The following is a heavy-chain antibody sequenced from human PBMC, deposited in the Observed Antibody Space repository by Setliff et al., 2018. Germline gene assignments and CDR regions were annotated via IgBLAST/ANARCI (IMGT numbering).Heavy chain of an antibody. V-gene: IGHV3-7*01. J-gene: IGHJ4*02. Sequence: GESLKISCAASGFTFSNSWMSWVRQAPGKGLEWVANIKQDGSEKYYVDSVKGRFTISRDNAKNSLYLQMSSLRAEDTAVYYCARETLPYYFDYWGQGTLVTVS. CDR3: ARETLPYYFDY. CDR1: GFTFSNSW. CDR2: IKQDGSEK.